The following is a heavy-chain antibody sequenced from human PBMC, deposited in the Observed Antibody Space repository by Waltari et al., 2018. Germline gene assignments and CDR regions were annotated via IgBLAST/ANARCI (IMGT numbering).Heavy chain of an antibody. CDR2: NNPSGGST. CDR3: ARAHYYDSSGFGDAFDI. CDR1: GYTFTSYY. J-gene: IGHJ3*02. Sequence: QVQLVQSGAEVKKPGASVKVSCKASGYTFTSYYMNWVRQATGQGLEWMGINNPSGGSTSYAQKFQGRVTMTRDTSTSTVYMELSSLRSEDTAVYYCARAHYYDSSGFGDAFDIWGQGTMVTVSS. D-gene: IGHD3-22*01. V-gene: IGHV1-46*01.